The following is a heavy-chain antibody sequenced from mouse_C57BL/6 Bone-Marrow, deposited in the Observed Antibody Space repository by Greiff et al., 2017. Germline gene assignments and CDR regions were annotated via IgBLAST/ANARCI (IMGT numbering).Heavy chain of an antibody. CDR3: ASAVYGYDACFAY. V-gene: IGHV1-69*01. Sequence: QVQLQQPGAELVMPGASVKLSCKASGYTFTSYWMHWVKQRPGPGLEWIGEIDPSDSYTNYNQKFKGKSTLTVDKSSSTAYMQLSSLTSEDSAVYYCASAVYGYDACFAYWGQGTLVTVSA. CDR1: GYTFTSYW. CDR2: IDPSDSYT. D-gene: IGHD2-2*01. J-gene: IGHJ3*01.